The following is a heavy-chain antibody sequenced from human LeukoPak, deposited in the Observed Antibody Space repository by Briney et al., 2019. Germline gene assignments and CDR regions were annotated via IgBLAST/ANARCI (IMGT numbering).Heavy chain of an antibody. CDR2: INDSETT. Sequence: SETLSLTCAVYGGSFSGSYWSWIRQPPGKGLEWIGEINDSETTNYNPSLKSRVTISIDTSKNQFSLTLTSVTAADTAVYYCAGGHRNWLLSWFDPWGRGTLVTVSS. CDR3: AGGHRNWLLSWFDP. J-gene: IGHJ5*02. V-gene: IGHV4-34*01. CDR1: GGSFSGSY. D-gene: IGHD3-9*01.